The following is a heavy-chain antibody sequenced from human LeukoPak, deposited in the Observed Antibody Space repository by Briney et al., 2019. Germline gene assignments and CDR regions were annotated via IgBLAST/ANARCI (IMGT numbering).Heavy chain of an antibody. CDR3: ARGPRITGTVY. D-gene: IGHD3-3*01. CDR2: ISYDGSNK. CDR1: GFTFSSYA. Sequence: GRSLRLSCAASGFTFSSYAMHWVRQAPGKGLEWVAVISYDGSNKYYADSVKGRFTISRDNSKNTLYLQMNSLRAEDTAVYYCARGPRITGTVYWGQGTLVTVSS. V-gene: IGHV3-30-3*01. J-gene: IGHJ4*02.